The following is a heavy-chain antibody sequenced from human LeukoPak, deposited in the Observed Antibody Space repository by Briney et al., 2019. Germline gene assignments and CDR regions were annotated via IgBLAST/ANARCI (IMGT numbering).Heavy chain of an antibody. V-gene: IGHV1-18*01. D-gene: IGHD6-13*01. CDR3: ARGQRLGTSSSWYGYY. Sequence: ASVKVSCKASGYTFTSYGISWVRQAPGQGLEWMGWISAYNGNTNYAQKLQGRVTMTTDTSKSTAYMELRSLRSADTAVYYCARGQRLGTSSSWYGYYWGQGTLVTVSS. CDR1: GYTFTSYG. CDR2: ISAYNGNT. J-gene: IGHJ4*02.